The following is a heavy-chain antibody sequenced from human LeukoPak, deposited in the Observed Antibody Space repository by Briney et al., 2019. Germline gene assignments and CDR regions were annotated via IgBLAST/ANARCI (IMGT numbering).Heavy chain of an antibody. Sequence: GGSLRLSCAASGFTFDDYGMTWVRQAPGKGLEWVANIKQDGSEKYYVDSVKGRFTISRDNAKNSLYLQMNSLRAEDTAVYYCARDPALYYYDSSGYSGSDYWGQGTLVTVSS. CDR2: IKQDGSEK. J-gene: IGHJ4*02. V-gene: IGHV3-7*01. CDR1: GFTFDDYG. CDR3: ARDPALYYYDSSGYSGSDY. D-gene: IGHD3-22*01.